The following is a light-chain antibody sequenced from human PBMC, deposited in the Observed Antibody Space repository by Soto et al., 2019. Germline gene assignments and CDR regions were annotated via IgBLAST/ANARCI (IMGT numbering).Light chain of an antibody. J-gene: IGKJ2*01. CDR3: LQNFNYPYT. Sequence: AIQMTQAPPSLSASIGDRVTITCRASQDINNDLGWFQEKPGKAPKLLVFGASSLQSGVPSRFSGSKSGTDFTLTISGLQPEDFATYYCLQNFNYPYTFGQGTKL. V-gene: IGKV1-6*02. CDR2: GAS. CDR1: QDINND.